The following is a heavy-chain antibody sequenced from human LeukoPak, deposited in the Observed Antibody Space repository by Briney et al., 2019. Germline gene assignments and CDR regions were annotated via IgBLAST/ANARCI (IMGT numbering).Heavy chain of an antibody. Sequence: SVKVSCKASGGTFSSYAISWVRQAPGQGLEWMGRIIPILGIANYAQKFQGRVTMTRNTSISTAYMELSSLRSEDTAVYYCARGQGLFGYYYYYGMDVWGQGTTVTVSS. CDR3: ARGQGLFGYYYYYGMDV. V-gene: IGHV1-69*04. D-gene: IGHD3-16*01. CDR1: GGTFSSYA. CDR2: IIPILGIA. J-gene: IGHJ6*02.